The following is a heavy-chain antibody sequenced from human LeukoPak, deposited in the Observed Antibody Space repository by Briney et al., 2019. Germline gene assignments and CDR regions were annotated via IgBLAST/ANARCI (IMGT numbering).Heavy chain of an antibody. V-gene: IGHV1-18*01. D-gene: IGHD2-2*01. J-gene: IGHJ6*03. CDR2: ISAYNGNT. CDR3: ARDLTVCTSGYADYYYYMDV. CDR1: GYTFTSYG. Sequence: ASVKVSCKASGYTFTSYGISWVRQAPGQGLEWMGWISAYNGNTNYAQKLQGRVTMTTDTSTSTAYMELRSLRSDDTAVYYCARDLTVCTSGYADYYYYMDVWGKGTTVTVSS.